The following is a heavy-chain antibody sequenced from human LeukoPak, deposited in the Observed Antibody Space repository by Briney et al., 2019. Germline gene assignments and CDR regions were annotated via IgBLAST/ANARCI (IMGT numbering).Heavy chain of an antibody. CDR1: GFTFSSYA. Sequence: GGSLRLSCAASGFTFSSYAMSWVRQAPGKGLEWVSAISGSGGSTYYADSVKGRFTISRDNSKNTLYLQMNSLRAEDTAVYYYAKGLVIIMIVVVNSPVWDYWGQGTLVTVSS. CDR2: ISGSGGST. CDR3: AKGLVIIMIVVVNSPVWDY. D-gene: IGHD3-22*01. J-gene: IGHJ4*02. V-gene: IGHV3-23*01.